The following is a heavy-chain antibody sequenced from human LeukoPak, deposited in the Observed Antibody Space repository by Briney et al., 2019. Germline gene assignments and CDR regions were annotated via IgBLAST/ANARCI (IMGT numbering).Heavy chain of an antibody. J-gene: IGHJ6*02. Sequence: SETLSLTCGAVGEPVTFHYWSWIRQPPGKGLEWIAEINHSGSSNYNPSLKSRVTVSLDKSRNQFSLKLSSVTAADTAVYYCARQTEYYYGSGPTAGMDVWGQGTTVTVSS. V-gene: IGHV4-34*01. D-gene: IGHD3-10*01. CDR1: GEPVTFHY. CDR2: INHSGSS. CDR3: ARQTEYYYGSGPTAGMDV.